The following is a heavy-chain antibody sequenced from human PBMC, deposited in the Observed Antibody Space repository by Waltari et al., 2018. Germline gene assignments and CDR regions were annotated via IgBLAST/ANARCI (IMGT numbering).Heavy chain of an antibody. D-gene: IGHD6-13*01. CDR2: MWYEGSNK. CDR3: ARDLGRAAAGTFDH. J-gene: IGHJ4*02. CDR1: GFPFSRHA. Sequence: QVQLVESGGGVVQPGRSLRLSCAASGFPFSRHAMHWVRQAPGKGLGWVAVMWYEGSNKYYADSVKGRFTISRDNSKNTLYLQMNSLRAEDTAVYYCARDLGRAAAGTFDHWGQGTLVTVSS. V-gene: IGHV3-33*01.